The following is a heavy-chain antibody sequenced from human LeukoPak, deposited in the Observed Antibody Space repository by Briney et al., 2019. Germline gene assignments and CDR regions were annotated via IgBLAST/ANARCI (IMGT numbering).Heavy chain of an antibody. CDR1: GFTFSSYG. D-gene: IGHD6-13*01. V-gene: IGHV3-23*01. Sequence: GGSLRLSCAASGFTFSSYGMSWVRQAPGKGLEWVSAISGSGGSTYYADSVKGRFTISRDNSKNTLYLQMNSLRAEDTAVYYCARSGSYSSSWYVSPDYDYYYYMDVWGKGTTVTISS. CDR3: ARSGSYSSSWYVSPDYDYYYYMDV. CDR2: ISGSGGST. J-gene: IGHJ6*03.